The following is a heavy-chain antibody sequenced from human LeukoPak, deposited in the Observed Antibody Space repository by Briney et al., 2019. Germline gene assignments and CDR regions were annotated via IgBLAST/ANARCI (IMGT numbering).Heavy chain of an antibody. CDR1: GGSISSSSYY. Sequence: SETLSLTCTVSGGSISSSSYYWGWIRQPPGKGLEWLGSIYYSGSTYYNPSLKSRVTISVDTSKNQFSLKLSSVTAADTAVYYCARRRLYSGSYFDYWGQGTLVTVSS. D-gene: IGHD1-26*01. CDR2: IYYSGST. CDR3: ARRRLYSGSYFDY. V-gene: IGHV4-39*01. J-gene: IGHJ4*02.